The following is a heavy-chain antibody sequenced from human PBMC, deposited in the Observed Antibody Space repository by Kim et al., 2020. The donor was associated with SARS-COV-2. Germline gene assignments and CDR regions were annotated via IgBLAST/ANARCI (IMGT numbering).Heavy chain of an antibody. CDR3: ARESGGNTRNFDY. J-gene: IGHJ4*02. Sequence: GGSLRLSCAASGFTFSSYAMHWVRQAPGKGLEWVAVISYDGSNKYYADSVKGRFTISRDNSKNTLYLQMNSLRAEDTAVYYCARESGGNTRNFDYWGQGTLVTVSS. CDR1: GFTFSSYA. V-gene: IGHV3-30-3*01. D-gene: IGHD2-15*01. CDR2: ISYDGSNK.